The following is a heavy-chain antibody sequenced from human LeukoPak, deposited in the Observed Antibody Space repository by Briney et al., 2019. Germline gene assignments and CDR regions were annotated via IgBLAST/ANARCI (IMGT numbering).Heavy chain of an antibody. D-gene: IGHD3-10*01. CDR2: INHSGST. CDR3: ARRRMRALEGSGSYYTY. J-gene: IGHJ4*02. V-gene: IGHV4-34*01. CDR1: GGSFSGYY. Sequence: PSETRSLTCAVYGGSFSGYYWSWIRQPPGKGLEWIGEINHSGSTNYNPSLKSRVTISVDTSKNQFSLKLSSVTAADTAVYYCARRRMRALEGSGSYYTYWGQGTLVTVSS.